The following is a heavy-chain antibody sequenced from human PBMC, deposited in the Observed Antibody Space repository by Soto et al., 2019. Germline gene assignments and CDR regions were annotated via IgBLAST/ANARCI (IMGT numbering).Heavy chain of an antibody. CDR3: ARASSGYSPGAFDI. CDR2: IYSGGST. Sequence: EVQLVETGGGLIQPGGSLRLSCAASGFTVSSNYMSWVRQAPGKGLEWVSVIYSGGSTYYADSVKGRFTISRDNSKNTLYLQRNSLRAEDTAVYYCARASSGYSPGAFDIWGQGTMVTVSS. J-gene: IGHJ3*02. V-gene: IGHV3-53*02. D-gene: IGHD3-22*01. CDR1: GFTVSSNY.